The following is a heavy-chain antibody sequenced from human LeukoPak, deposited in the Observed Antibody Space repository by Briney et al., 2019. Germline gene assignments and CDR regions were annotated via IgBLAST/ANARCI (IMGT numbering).Heavy chain of an antibody. CDR3: VKDSGRVTIFGILIPLDY. CDR2: VRYDGGGK. J-gene: IGHJ4*02. D-gene: IGHD3-3*01. CDR1: GFIFSNYG. Sequence: GGSLRLSCAASGFIFSNYGMHWVRQAPGKGLEWVAFVRYDGGGKKYADSVKGRLTISRDNSKNTLYLEMNSLKSEDTAIYYCVKDSGRVTIFGILIPLDYWGQGTLVTVSS. V-gene: IGHV3-30*02.